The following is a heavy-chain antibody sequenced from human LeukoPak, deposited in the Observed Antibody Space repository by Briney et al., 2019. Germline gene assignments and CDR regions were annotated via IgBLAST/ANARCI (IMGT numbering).Heavy chain of an antibody. CDR3: ARGPITMIPPDY. D-gene: IGHD3-22*01. CDR2: ISYDGSNK. Sequence: PGRSLRLSCAASGFTFSSYAMHWVRQAPGKGLEWVAVISYDGSNKYYADSVKGRFTISRDNSKNTLYLQMYSLRAEDTAVYYCARGPITMIPPDYWGQGTLVTVSS. CDR1: GFTFSSYA. V-gene: IGHV3-30-3*01. J-gene: IGHJ4*02.